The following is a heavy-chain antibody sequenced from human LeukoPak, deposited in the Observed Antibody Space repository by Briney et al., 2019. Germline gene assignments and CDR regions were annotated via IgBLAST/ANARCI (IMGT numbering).Heavy chain of an antibody. J-gene: IGHJ6*02. D-gene: IGHD5-18*01. Sequence: GGSLRLSCAASGFTFSSYAMHWVRQAPGKGLEWVAVISYDRSLKYYADSVKGRFTISRDNAKNSLYLQMNSLRAEDTAVYYCAREDTAMVSGGMDVWGQGTTVTVSS. CDR3: AREDTAMVSGGMDV. CDR1: GFTFSSYA. CDR2: ISYDRSLK. V-gene: IGHV3-30*04.